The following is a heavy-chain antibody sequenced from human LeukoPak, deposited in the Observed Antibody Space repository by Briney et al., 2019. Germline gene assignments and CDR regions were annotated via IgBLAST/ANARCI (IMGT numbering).Heavy chain of an antibody. CDR2: TYVSGST. J-gene: IGHJ3*02. CDR1: GGSISSYY. CDR3: ARPAVGGSDTFDI. Sequence: SETLSLTCTVSGGSISSYYWSWIRQSAGKELEWIGHTYVSGSTNYNPSLKSRVTMSIDTSKNQFSLELRSVTAADTALYYCARPAVGGSDTFDIWGQGTMVTVSS. D-gene: IGHD1-26*01. V-gene: IGHV4-4*07.